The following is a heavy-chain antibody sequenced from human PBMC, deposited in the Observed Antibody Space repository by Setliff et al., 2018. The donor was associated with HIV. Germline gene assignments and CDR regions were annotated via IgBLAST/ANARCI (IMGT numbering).Heavy chain of an antibody. D-gene: IGHD5-12*01. CDR2: SYISGST. CDR3: ARDHSGYDPDAFDI. J-gene: IGHJ3*02. Sequence: SETLSLTCTVSGGSTSNYHWSWIRQPAGKGLEWIGRSYISGSTNYNPSLKSRVTMSVGTPKNQFSLKLSSVTAADTAVYYCARDHSGYDPDAFDIWGQGTMVTVSS. CDR1: GGSTSNYH. V-gene: IGHV4-4*07.